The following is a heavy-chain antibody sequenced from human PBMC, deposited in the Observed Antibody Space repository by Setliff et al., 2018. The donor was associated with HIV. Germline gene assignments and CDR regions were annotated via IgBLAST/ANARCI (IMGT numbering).Heavy chain of an antibody. J-gene: IGHJ4*02. V-gene: IGHV1-46*01. CDR3: ARGMDYYDTSGYYQYYFDY. Sequence: GASVKVSCKASGYTFISYFIHWVRQAPGQGLAWMGVIHPSGGSTSYAQKFQGRLTMTRDTSISTAYMELSRLRSDDTAVYYCARGMDYYDTSGYYQYYFDYWGQGTLVTSPQ. CDR2: IHPSGGST. D-gene: IGHD3-22*01. CDR1: GYTFISYF.